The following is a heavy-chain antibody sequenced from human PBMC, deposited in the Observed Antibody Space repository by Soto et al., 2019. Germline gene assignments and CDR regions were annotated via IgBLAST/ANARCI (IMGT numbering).Heavy chain of an antibody. J-gene: IGHJ6*02. CDR1: GFTFSSYG. CDR2: ISYDGSNK. Sequence: GESLKISCAASGFTFSSYGMHWVRQAPGKGLEWVAVISYDGSNKYYADSVKGRFTISRDNSKNTLYLQMNSLRAEDTAVYYCAKDSSSADYYGMDVWGQGTTVTVSS. V-gene: IGHV3-30*18. CDR3: AKDSSSADYYGMDV. D-gene: IGHD6-6*01.